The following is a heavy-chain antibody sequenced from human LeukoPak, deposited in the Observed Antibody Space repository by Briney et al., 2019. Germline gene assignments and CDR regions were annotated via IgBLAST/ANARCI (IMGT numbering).Heavy chain of an antibody. V-gene: IGHV3-7*01. Sequence: GESLRLSCAASGFTFTTYWMSWVRQLPGKGLEWVANINQDGTEKYYVDSVKGRFTISRDNAKNSLDLQMNSLRVEDTGIYYCVKVAKYYYGSETYYFFEHWGQGTPVTASS. CDR3: VKVAKYYYGSETYYFFEH. J-gene: IGHJ4*02. CDR1: GFTFTTYW. CDR2: INQDGTEK. D-gene: IGHD3-10*01.